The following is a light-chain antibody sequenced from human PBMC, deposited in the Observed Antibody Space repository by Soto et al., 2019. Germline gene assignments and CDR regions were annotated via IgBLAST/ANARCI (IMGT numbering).Light chain of an antibody. Sequence: DIQMTQSPSTLSASVGDRVTITCRASQTISNWLAWYQQKPGKAPKLLIYDAFSLESGVPSRFSGSGSGTEFTLTISSLQPDDFATYYCQQYNSYWRTFGQGTKVEIK. V-gene: IGKV1-5*01. CDR1: QTISNW. CDR3: QQYNSYWRT. J-gene: IGKJ1*01. CDR2: DAF.